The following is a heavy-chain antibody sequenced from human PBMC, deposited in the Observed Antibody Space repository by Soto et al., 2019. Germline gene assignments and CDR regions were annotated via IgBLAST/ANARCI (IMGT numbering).Heavy chain of an antibody. CDR2: VYYSGST. V-gene: IGHV4-59*08. CDR3: ARHLLDTAMEGMDV. CDR1: GDSSVDYC. D-gene: IGHD5-18*01. Sequence: ETLSLTCSVSGDSSVDYCWSWFRQPPGKGLEYIGYVYYSGSTNYNPSLKSRVAISVDTSKNQFSLKLSSVTAADTAVYYCARHLLDTAMEGMDVWGQGTTVTVSS. J-gene: IGHJ6*02.